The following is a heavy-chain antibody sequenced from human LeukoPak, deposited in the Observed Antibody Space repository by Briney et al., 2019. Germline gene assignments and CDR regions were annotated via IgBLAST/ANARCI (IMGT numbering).Heavy chain of an antibody. CDR2: ISTTGGST. CDR1: GFTFSNYA. D-gene: IGHD3-10*01. V-gene: IGHV3-23*01. J-gene: IGHJ4*02. Sequence: PGGSLRLSCAASGFTFSNYAMSWVRQAPGKGLEWVSAISTTGGSTYYADSVKGRFTISRDNSKNTLYLQMNSLRAEDTAVYYCAKHGVSFWELSTLDYWGQGTLVTVSS. CDR3: AKHGVSFWELSTLDY.